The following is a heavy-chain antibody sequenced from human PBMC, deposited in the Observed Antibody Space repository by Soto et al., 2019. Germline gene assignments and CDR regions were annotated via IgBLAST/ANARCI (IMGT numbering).Heavy chain of an antibody. Sequence: APVKGSCKASGYTFTSYGISWVRQAPGQGLEWMGWISAYNGNTNYAQKLQGRVTMTTDTSTSTAYMELRSLRSDDTAVYYCARETEGNDFSCGPRYGMDVWGQGTTVTVSS. CDR3: ARETEGNDFSCGPRYGMDV. J-gene: IGHJ6*02. D-gene: IGHD3-3*01. CDR2: ISAYNGNT. V-gene: IGHV1-18*01. CDR1: GYTFTSYG.